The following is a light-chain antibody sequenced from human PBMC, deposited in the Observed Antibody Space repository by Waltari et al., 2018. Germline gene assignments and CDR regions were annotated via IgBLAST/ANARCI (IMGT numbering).Light chain of an antibody. Sequence: DIQMTQSPSSLPASVGDRVTITCRASQDIVNFLAWYQQKPGRVPKLLIYAASTTQLGVPSRFRGSGSGTDFTLTISSLQAEDVATYYCQKYNSAPPTFGQGTKVEIK. V-gene: IGKV1-27*01. CDR3: QKYNSAPPT. CDR1: QDIVNF. CDR2: AAS. J-gene: IGKJ2*01.